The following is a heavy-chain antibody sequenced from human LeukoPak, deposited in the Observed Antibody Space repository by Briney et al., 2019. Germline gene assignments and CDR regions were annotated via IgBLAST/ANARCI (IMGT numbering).Heavy chain of an antibody. D-gene: IGHD2-2*01. CDR1: GGSFSGYY. CDR2: INHSGST. V-gene: IGHV4-34*01. J-gene: IGHJ5*02. CDR3: ARKIPAGPFNWFDP. Sequence: SETLSLTCAVYGGSFSGYYWSWIRQPPGKGLEWIGEINHSGSTNYNPSLKSRVTISVDTSQNQFSLKLSSVTAADTAVYYCARKIPAGPFNWFDPWGQGTPVTVSS.